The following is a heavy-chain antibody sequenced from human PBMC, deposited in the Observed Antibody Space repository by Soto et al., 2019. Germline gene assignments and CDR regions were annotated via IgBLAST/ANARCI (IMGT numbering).Heavy chain of an antibody. CDR1: GGSVSSGSYY. CDR3: ARRCHYYYDSSGYWNDAFDI. V-gene: IGHV4-61*01. D-gene: IGHD3-22*01. Sequence: SETLSLTCTVSGGSVSSGSYYWSWIRKPPGKGLEWIGYIYYSGSTNYNPSLKSRVTISVDTSKNQFSLKLSSVTAADTAVYYCARRCHYYYDSSGYWNDAFDIWGQGTMVTVSS. CDR2: IYYSGST. J-gene: IGHJ3*02.